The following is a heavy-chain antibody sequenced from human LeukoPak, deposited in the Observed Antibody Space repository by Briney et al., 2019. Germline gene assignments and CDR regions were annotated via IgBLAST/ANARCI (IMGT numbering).Heavy chain of an antibody. Sequence: SETLSLTCTVSGGSISSYYWSWIRQPPGKGLEWIGYIYYSGSTNYNPSLKSRVTTSVDTSKNQFSLKLSSVTAADTAVYYCARWEYSSGHDYWGQGTLVTVSS. CDR2: IYYSGST. CDR3: ARWEYSSGHDY. CDR1: GGSISSYY. J-gene: IGHJ4*02. D-gene: IGHD6-19*01. V-gene: IGHV4-59*01.